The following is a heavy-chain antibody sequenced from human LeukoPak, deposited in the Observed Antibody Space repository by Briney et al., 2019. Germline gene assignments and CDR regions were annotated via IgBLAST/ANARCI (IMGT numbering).Heavy chain of an antibody. Sequence: SETLSLTCTVSGGSISSYYWSWIRQLPGKGLEWIGYIYYSGSTNYNPSLKSRVTIPVDTSKNQFSLKLSSVTAADTAVYYCARDDPYCGGDCYAFDIWGQGTMVTVSS. J-gene: IGHJ3*02. CDR1: GGSISSYY. V-gene: IGHV4-59*01. CDR2: IYYSGST. CDR3: ARDDPYCGGDCYAFDI. D-gene: IGHD2-21*02.